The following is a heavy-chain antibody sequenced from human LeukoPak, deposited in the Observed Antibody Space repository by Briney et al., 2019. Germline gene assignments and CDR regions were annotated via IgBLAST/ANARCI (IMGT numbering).Heavy chain of an antibody. CDR1: GYTFTSYY. CDR3: ARGYYDSSGYSLLDIYFDY. Sequence: ASVKVSCKASGYTFTSYYMHWVRQAPGQGLEWMGIINPSGGSTSYAQKFQGRVTMTRDMSTSTVYMELSSLRSEDTAVYYCARGYYDSSGYSLLDIYFDYWGQGTLVTVSP. V-gene: IGHV1-46*01. CDR2: INPSGGST. D-gene: IGHD3-22*01. J-gene: IGHJ4*02.